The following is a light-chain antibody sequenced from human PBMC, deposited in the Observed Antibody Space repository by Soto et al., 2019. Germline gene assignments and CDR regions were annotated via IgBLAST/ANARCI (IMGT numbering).Light chain of an antibody. Sequence: QSALTQPASVSGSPGQSITFSCTGTSSDVGGYNYVSWYQHHPGKAPKLMIYEVSNRPSGVSNRFSGSKSGNTASLTISGLQAEDEADYYCSSYTSSSTRNVVFGGGNKLTVL. J-gene: IGLJ2*01. CDR1: SSDVGGYNY. CDR3: SSYTSSSTRNVV. CDR2: EVS. V-gene: IGLV2-14*01.